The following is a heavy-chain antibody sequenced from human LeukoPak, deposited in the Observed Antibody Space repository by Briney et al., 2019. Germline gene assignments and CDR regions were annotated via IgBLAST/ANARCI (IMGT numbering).Heavy chain of an antibody. CDR1: GFTVSSNY. V-gene: IGHV3-53*01. D-gene: IGHD6-13*01. CDR2: IYSGGST. CDR3: ARGRRGSSWTYYYYYMDV. J-gene: IGHJ6*03. Sequence: PGGSLRLSCAASGFTVSSNYMSWVRQAPGKGLEWVSVIYSGGSTYYADSVKGRFPISRDNSKNTLYLQMNSLRAEDTAVYYCARGRRGSSWTYYYYYMDVCGKGTTVTVSS.